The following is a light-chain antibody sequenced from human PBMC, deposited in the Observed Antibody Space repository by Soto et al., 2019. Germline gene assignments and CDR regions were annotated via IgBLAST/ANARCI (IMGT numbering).Light chain of an antibody. CDR3: ATWENSRRVVV. V-gene: IGLV1-51*01. J-gene: IGLJ2*01. CDR2: DSD. CDR1: YSNVGINH. Sequence: QSVLTQPPSVSAAPGQKGTISCSGSYSNVGINHVAWYQQLPGTAPRLLLYDSDKRPSGIPDRFSGSKSGTSATLGITGLQTGDEADYYCATWENSRRVVVFGGGTTLTVL.